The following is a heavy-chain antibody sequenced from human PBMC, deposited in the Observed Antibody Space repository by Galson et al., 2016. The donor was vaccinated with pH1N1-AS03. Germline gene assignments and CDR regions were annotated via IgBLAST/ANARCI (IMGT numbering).Heavy chain of an antibody. CDR1: GYTFTGYY. D-gene: IGHD5-12*01. CDR3: AREGMDVATGVLPDAFDL. V-gene: IGHV1-2*02. J-gene: IGHJ3*01. Sequence: SVKVSCKASGYTFTGYYIHWVRQAPGQGLEWMGWINPNSGGTNSAQKFQGRVTMTRDTSISTAYMDLSRLRSDDTAVYYCAREGMDVATGVLPDAFDLWGQGTVLIVSS. CDR2: INPNSGGT.